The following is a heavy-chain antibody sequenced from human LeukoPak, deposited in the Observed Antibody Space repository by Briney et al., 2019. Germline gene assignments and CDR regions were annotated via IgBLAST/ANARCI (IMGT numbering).Heavy chain of an antibody. D-gene: IGHD6-6*01. CDR3: ARVDPDSSSTLEVFDY. V-gene: IGHV4-59*01. CDR2: IYYSGST. CDR1: GGSISRYY. Sequence: SETLSLTCTVSGGSISRYYWSWIRPPPGKGLEWIGYIYYSGSTNYNPSLKSRVTISVDTSKNQFSLKLSSVCAADTAVYYCARVDPDSSSTLEVFDYWGQGTLVTVSS. J-gene: IGHJ4*02.